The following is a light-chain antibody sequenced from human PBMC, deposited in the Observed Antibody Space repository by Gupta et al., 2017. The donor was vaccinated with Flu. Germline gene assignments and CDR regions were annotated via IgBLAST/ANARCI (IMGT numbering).Light chain of an antibody. Sequence: QSVLAQPPSASGTPGQRVTISCSGSSSNIGSNAVNWYQQVPGTSPKLLIYGSNQRPSGVPDRFAGSKSGTSASLAIRGLQSEDEADYYFAAWDDSLNGHYVFGTGTKSHRP. V-gene: IGLV1-44*01. CDR1: SSNIGSNA. J-gene: IGLJ1*01. CDR2: GSN. CDR3: AAWDDSLNGHYV.